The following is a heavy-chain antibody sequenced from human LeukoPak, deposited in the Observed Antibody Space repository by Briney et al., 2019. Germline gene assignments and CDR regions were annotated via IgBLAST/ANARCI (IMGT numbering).Heavy chain of an antibody. CDR3: ARSLYSSSSFTH. Sequence: ASVTVSCKASGYTFTAYYMHWVRQAPGRGLDWMGWLNPNNGDTNYAQKFQGRVTMTRDISITTAYMELSRLRSDDTAVYYCARSLYSSSSFTHWGQGALVTVSS. D-gene: IGHD6-6*01. CDR2: LNPNNGDT. V-gene: IGHV1-2*02. J-gene: IGHJ4*02. CDR1: GYTFTAYY.